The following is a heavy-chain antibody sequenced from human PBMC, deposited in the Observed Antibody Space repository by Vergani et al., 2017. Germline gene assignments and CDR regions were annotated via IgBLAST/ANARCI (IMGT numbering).Heavy chain of an antibody. D-gene: IGHD3-10*01. J-gene: IGHJ4*02. CDR2: ILDGGTT. CDR1: GGSISSSNW. Sequence: VQLQESGPGLVKPPGTLSLTCAVSGGSISSSNWWSWVRQPPGKGLEWIGRILDGGTTEYAAPVKGRFTISRDDSKNTVNLQMKSLKTEDTGVYYCTTDFRYYYNSGAYYTSGTYYPARSWGQGTLVTVSS. CDR3: TTDFRYYYNSGAYYTSGTYYPARS. V-gene: IGHV3-15*01.